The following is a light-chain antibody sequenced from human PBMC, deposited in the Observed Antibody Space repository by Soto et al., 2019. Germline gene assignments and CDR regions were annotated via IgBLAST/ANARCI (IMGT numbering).Light chain of an antibody. CDR1: SASVLTSYC. CDR2: STN. V-gene: IGLV8-61*01. J-gene: IGLJ2*01. Sequence: QTVVSEAPSFSVSPGERVTLKCGLTSASVLTSYCLSRYQQTPGQAPRTLIYSTNIRCSRVPDRFAGSILGNKVALTIPGDQAEYESDYSCLMYVGSGTVVFAGGTNVIVL. CDR3: LMYVGSGTVV.